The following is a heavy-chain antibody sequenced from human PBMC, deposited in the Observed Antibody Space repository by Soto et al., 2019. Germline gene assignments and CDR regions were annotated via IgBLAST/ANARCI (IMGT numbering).Heavy chain of an antibody. J-gene: IGHJ5*02. D-gene: IGHD2-15*01. V-gene: IGHV3-23*01. CDR2: ISGSGGST. Sequence: GGSLRLSCAASGFTFSSYAMSWVRQAPGKGLEWVSAISGSGGSTYYADSVKGRFTISRDNSKNTLYLQMNSLRAEDTAVYYCAMDPDLRTTRWWNWFDPWGQGTLVTVSS. CDR1: GFTFSSYA. CDR3: AMDPDLRTTRWWNWFDP.